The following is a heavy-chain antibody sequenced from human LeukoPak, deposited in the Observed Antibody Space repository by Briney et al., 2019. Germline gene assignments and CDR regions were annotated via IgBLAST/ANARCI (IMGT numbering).Heavy chain of an antibody. V-gene: IGHV4-39*01. D-gene: IGHD6-19*01. J-gene: IGHJ4*02. CDR3: ARHTVAGTPGFDY. CDR2: IYYSGST. CDR1: GGSISSSSYY. Sequence: SETLSLTCTVSGGSISSSSYYWGWLRQPPGQGLEWIGSIYYSGSTYYNPSLKSRVTISVDTSKNQFSLKLSSVTAADTAVYYCARHTVAGTPGFDYWGQGTLVTVSS.